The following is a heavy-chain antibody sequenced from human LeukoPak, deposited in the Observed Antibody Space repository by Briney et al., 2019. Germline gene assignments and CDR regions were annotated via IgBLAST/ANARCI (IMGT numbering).Heavy chain of an antibody. D-gene: IGHD2-2*01. V-gene: IGHV4-39*01. CDR1: GGSISGTSYY. CDR3: ARRSSTSSWANVHWFDP. J-gene: IGHJ5*02. CDR2: FCYNGNT. Sequence: PSETLSLTCIVSGGSISGTSYYWGWIRQPPGKGLEWIGSFCYNGNTYYNPSLKSRVTISVDTSKNQFSLKLSSVTAADTAVYYCARRSSTSSWANVHWFDPWGQGTLVTVSS.